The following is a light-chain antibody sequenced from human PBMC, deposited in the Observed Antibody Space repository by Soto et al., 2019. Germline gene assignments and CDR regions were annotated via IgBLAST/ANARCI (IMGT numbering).Light chain of an antibody. Sequence: EIVLTQSPATLSLSPGERATLSCRASQSVSSYLAWYQQKPGQAPRLLIYDASNRATGIPARFSGSGSGTDFTLAISSLEPEDFAVYYRQQRSNWPWTVGQGTKVDIK. CDR3: QQRSNWPWT. V-gene: IGKV3-11*01. CDR1: QSVSSY. CDR2: DAS. J-gene: IGKJ1*01.